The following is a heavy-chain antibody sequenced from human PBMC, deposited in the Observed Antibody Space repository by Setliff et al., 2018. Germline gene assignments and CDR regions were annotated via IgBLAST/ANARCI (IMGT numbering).Heavy chain of an antibody. J-gene: IGHJ5*02. CDR1: GFSFSDPY. D-gene: IGHD2-15*01. CDR2: ISGRGSTI. Sequence: GGSLRLSCAASGFSFSDPYMSWVRQPPGKGLEWISKISGRGSTIYYADSVKGRFTISRDNSKNTLYLQMNSLRAEDTAVYYCAKGGLYSWGQGILVTVSS. CDR3: AKGGLYS. V-gene: IGHV3-23*01.